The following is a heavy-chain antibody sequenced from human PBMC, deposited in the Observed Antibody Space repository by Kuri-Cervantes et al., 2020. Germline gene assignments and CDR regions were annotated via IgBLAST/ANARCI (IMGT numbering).Heavy chain of an antibody. CDR2: IWYDGSNK. D-gene: IGHD3-3*01. V-gene: IGHV3-33*08. J-gene: IGHJ6*02. CDR3: AREDYDFWSGYRYYGMDV. CDR1: GFTFSSYA. Sequence: SLKISCAASGFTFSSYAMHWVRQAPGKGLEWVAVIWYDGSNKYYADSVKGRFTISRDNSKNTLYLQMNSLRAEDTAVYYCAREDYDFWSGYRYYGMDVWGQGTTVTVSS.